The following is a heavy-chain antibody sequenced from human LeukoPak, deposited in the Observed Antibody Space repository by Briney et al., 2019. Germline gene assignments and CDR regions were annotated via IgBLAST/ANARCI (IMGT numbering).Heavy chain of an antibody. V-gene: IGHV1-46*01. CDR1: GGTFSSYA. J-gene: IGHJ5*02. D-gene: IGHD2-2*03. CDR2: INPSGGST. CDR3: AREEVGYRGYCSSTSCFDRNWFDP. Sequence: ASVKVSCKASGGTFSSYAISWVRQAPGQGLEWMGIINPSGGSTSYAQKFQGRVTMTRDTSTSTVYMELSSLRSEDTAVYYCAREEVGYRGYCSSTSCFDRNWFDPWGQGTLVTVSS.